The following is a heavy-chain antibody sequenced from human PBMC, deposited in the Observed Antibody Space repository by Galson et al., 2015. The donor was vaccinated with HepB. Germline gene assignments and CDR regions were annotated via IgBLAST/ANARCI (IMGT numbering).Heavy chain of an antibody. Sequence: SLRLSCAASGFTFSSFWMTWVRQAPGKGLEWVANIKKDGSEKYYVDSVEGRFTISSDNAKNSVYLQMNSVRAEDTAVYYCAMNTASTWPDRPLDYWGQGTLVTVSS. CDR2: IKKDGSEK. D-gene: IGHD1/OR15-1a*01. V-gene: IGHV3-7*03. CDR1: GFTFSSFW. CDR3: AMNTASTWPDRPLDY. J-gene: IGHJ4*02.